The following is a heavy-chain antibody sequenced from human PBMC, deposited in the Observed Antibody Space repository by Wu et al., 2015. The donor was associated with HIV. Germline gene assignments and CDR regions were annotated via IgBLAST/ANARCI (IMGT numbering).Heavy chain of an antibody. CDR2: FIPKFGRE. D-gene: IGHD2-2*02. CDR1: GGSFTNFA. J-gene: IGHJ4*02. V-gene: IGHV1-69*13. CDR3: TRAARGSCPTTSCYTLDS. Sequence: QVHLEQSGAEVKKPGSSVQVSCKASGGSFTNFAFSWVRQAPGQGLEWMGMFIPKFGREDFAQRFRDRVTITADETTSTASMELASLKSEDTGVYYCTRAARGSCPTTSCYTLDSWGQGTPVTVSS.